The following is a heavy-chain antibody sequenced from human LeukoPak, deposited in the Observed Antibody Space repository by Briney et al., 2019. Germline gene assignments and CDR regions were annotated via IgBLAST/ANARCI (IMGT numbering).Heavy chain of an antibody. CDR3: ARGSWVRRHSDY. CDR1: GYTFTSYD. J-gene: IGHJ4*02. D-gene: IGHD5-12*01. CDR2: MNPNSGNT. V-gene: IGHV1-8*01. Sequence: GASVKVSCKASGYTFTSYDINWVRQATGQGLEWMGWMNPNSGNTGYAQKFQGRVTMTRNTSISTAYMELSSLRSEDTAVYYCARGSWVRRHSDYWGQGTLVTVSS.